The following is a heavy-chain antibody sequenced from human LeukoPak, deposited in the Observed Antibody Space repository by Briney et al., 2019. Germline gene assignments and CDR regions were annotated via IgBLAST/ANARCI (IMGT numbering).Heavy chain of an antibody. CDR1: GGSFSGYY. J-gene: IGHJ6*03. CDR3: ASNYPPNRLVPPGVPYYYYYYMDV. D-gene: IGHD4-23*01. CDR2: INHSGST. V-gene: IGHV4-34*01. Sequence: PSETLSLTCAVYGGSFSGYYWSWIRQPPGKGLEWIGEINHSGSTNYNPSLKSRVTISVDTSKNQFSLKLSSVTAADTAVYYCASNYPPNRLVPPGVPYYYYYYMDVWGKGTTVTISS.